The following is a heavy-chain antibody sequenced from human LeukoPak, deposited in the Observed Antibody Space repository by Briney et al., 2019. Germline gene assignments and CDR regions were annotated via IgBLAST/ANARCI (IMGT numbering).Heavy chain of an antibody. CDR1: GFTFSSYA. CDR3: ARDLTSSGWYDYFFVY. Sequence: PGGSLRLSCAASGFTFSSYAMHWVRQAPGKGLEWVAVISYDGSNKYYADSVKGRFTISRDNSKNTLYLQMNSLRAEDTAVYYCARDLTSSGWYDYFFVYWGQGTLVTVSS. D-gene: IGHD6-19*01. V-gene: IGHV3-30-3*01. CDR2: ISYDGSNK. J-gene: IGHJ4*02.